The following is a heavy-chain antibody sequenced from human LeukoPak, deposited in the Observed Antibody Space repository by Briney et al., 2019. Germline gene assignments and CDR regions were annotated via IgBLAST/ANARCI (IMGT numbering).Heavy chain of an antibody. J-gene: IGHJ3*02. CDR2: IYDSGST. V-gene: IGHV4-59*01. CDR3: ACLTTADAFDI. CDR1: GGSISSYH. Sequence: PSETLSLTCTVSGGSISSYHWSWIRQPPGKGLEWIGYIYDSGSTNYNPSLKSRVTISVDTSKNQFSLELSSVTAADTAVYYCACLTTADAFDIWGQGTMVTVSS. D-gene: IGHD1-14*01.